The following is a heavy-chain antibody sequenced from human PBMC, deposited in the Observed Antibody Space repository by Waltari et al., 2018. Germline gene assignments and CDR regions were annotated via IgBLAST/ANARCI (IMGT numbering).Heavy chain of an antibody. V-gene: IGHV4-39*01. D-gene: IGHD3-22*01. J-gene: IGHJ4*02. CDR2: ILYSGST. Sequence: QLQLQESGPGLVKPSETLSLTCSVSGGSISSSIYHWGWIRQPPGKGLEWIGSILYSGSTFYNPSLKSRVYISVDTSKKQFSLKLNSVTATDTAVYYCARQVGDYYYGVDYWGQGTLVTVSS. CDR3: ARQVGDYYYGVDY. CDR1: GGSISSSIYH.